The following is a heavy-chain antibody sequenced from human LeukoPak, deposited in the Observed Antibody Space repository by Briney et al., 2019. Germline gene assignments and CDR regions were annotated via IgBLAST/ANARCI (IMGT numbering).Heavy chain of an antibody. D-gene: IGHD6-13*01. CDR2: IYYSGNT. Sequence: PSETLSLTCTVFGGSINGYYWSWIRQPPGKGLEWIGYIYYSGNTNYNPSLKSRVSISVDTSKNQFSLNLSSVTAADPAVYYCARLYFAAAEEFDPWGQGTLVTVSS. CDR3: ARLYFAAAEEFDP. CDR1: GGSINGYY. V-gene: IGHV4-59*08. J-gene: IGHJ5*02.